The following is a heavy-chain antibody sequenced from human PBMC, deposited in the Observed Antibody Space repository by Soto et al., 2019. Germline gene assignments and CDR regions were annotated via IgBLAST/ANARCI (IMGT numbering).Heavy chain of an antibody. D-gene: IGHD6-19*01. CDR3: ARDRDPVAGQYYFDY. CDR2: IIPILGIA. Sequence: GASVKVSCKASGGTFSSYTISWVRQAPGQGLEWMGRIIPILGIANYAQKFQGRVTITADKSTSTAYMELSSLRSEDTAVYYCARDRDPVAGQYYFDYWGQGTLVTVSS. J-gene: IGHJ4*02. V-gene: IGHV1-69*04. CDR1: GGTFSSYT.